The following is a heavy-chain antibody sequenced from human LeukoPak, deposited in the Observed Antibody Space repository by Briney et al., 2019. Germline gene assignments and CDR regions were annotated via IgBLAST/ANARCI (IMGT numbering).Heavy chain of an antibody. D-gene: IGHD5-12*01. CDR2: ISSSSSTI. V-gene: IGHV3-48*04. Sequence: PGGSLRLSCAASGFTFSSYSMNWVRQAPGKGLEWVSYISSSSSTIYYADSVKGRFTISRDNAKNSLYLQMNSLRAEDTAVYYCARGLSGYDSIRYYYYMDVWGKGTTVTVSS. CDR3: ARGLSGYDSIRYYYYMDV. CDR1: GFTFSSYS. J-gene: IGHJ6*03.